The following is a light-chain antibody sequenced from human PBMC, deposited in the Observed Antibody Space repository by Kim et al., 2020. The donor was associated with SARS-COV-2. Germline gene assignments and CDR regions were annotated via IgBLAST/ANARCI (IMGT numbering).Light chain of an antibody. CDR1: QDIKDD. V-gene: IGKV1-6*01. CDR2: AAS. J-gene: IGKJ4*01. Sequence: AIEMTQSPSSLSASVGDRVTITCRASQDIKDDLGWYQQKAGRAPKLLIYAASTLHSESPSRFSGSGSGTDFTLSISSLQPEDVATYYCLQDDDYPLTFGGGTKLEI. CDR3: LQDDDYPLT.